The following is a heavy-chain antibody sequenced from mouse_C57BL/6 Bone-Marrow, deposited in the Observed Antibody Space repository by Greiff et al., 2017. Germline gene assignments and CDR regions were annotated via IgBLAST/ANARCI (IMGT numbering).Heavy chain of an antibody. D-gene: IGHD2-3*01. Sequence: VQLQQPGAELVRPGSSVKLSCKASGYTFTSYWMPWVQQRPLQGLEWVGNIDPSDSDTHYNQKFKDKATLTVDKSSSTAYMQLSSLTSEDSAVYYCARNGYYGWYFDVWGTGTTLTVSS. CDR3: ARNGYYGWYFDV. V-gene: IGHV1-52*01. CDR1: GYTFTSYW. J-gene: IGHJ1*03. CDR2: IDPSDSDT.